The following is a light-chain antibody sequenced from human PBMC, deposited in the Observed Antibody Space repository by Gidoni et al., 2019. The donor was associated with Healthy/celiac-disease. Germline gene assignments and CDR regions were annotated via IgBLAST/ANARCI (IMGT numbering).Light chain of an antibody. V-gene: IGKV3-11*01. CDR2: DAS. J-gene: IGKJ4*01. Sequence: EIVLTQSPATLSLSPGERATLSCRASQSVSSYLAWYQQKPGQAPRLLIYDASNRATGSPARFSGSGSGTDFTLTISSLEPEDFAVYYCQQRSNWPILTFXGXTKVEIK. CDR1: QSVSSY. CDR3: QQRSNWPILT.